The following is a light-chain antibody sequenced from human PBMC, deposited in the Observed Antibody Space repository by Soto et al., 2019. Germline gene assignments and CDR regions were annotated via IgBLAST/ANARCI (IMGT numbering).Light chain of an antibody. V-gene: IGKV3-20*01. CDR1: QSVSSK. J-gene: IGKJ2*01. CDR2: GAS. Sequence: EVVLTQSPGTLSLSLGERATLSSRASQSVSSKLAWYQQKPGQAPRVLIYGASSRATGIPDRFGGSGSGTDFTLTISRLEPEDFAVYYCQQYGGSPRTFGQGTKLEI. CDR3: QQYGGSPRT.